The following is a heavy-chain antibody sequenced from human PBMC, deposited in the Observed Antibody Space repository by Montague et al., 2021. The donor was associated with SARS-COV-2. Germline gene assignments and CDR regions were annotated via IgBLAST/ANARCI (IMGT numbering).Heavy chain of an antibody. D-gene: IGHD3-22*01. CDR2: INHSGST. CDR3: ASPTYYYDRSGSDAFDI. J-gene: IGHJ3*02. V-gene: IGHV4-34*01. CDR1: GGSFSGYC. Sequence: SETLSLTCAVYGGSFSGYCWSWIRQPPGKGLEWIGEINHSGSTNYNPSLKSRVTISVDTSKNQFSLKLSSVTAADTAVYHCASPTYYYDRSGSDAFDIWGQGTMVTVSS.